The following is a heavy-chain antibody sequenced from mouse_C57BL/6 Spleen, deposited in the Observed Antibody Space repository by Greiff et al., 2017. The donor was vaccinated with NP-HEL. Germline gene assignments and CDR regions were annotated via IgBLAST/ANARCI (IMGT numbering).Heavy chain of an antibody. J-gene: IGHJ1*03. CDR1: GYTFTSYW. CDR2: IDPSDSYT. Sequence: VQLQQPGAELVKPGASVKLSCKASGYTFTSYWMQWVKQRPGQGLEWIGEIDPSDSYTNYNQKFKGKATLTVDTSSSTAYMQLSSLTSEDFAVYYCARRGGYRYFDVWGTGTTVTVSS. CDR3: ARRGGYRYFDV. V-gene: IGHV1-50*01.